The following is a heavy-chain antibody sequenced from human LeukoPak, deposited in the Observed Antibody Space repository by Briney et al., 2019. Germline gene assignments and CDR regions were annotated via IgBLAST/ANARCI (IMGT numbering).Heavy chain of an antibody. CDR1: GGSFSGYY. V-gene: IGHV4-34*01. Sequence: KASETLSLTCAVYGGSFSGYYWSWIRQPPGKGLEWIGEINHSGSTNYNPSLKSRVTMSVDTSKNQFSLRLTSVTAADTAVYFCARGYFDTRHSPNPLDYWGQGALVTVSS. CDR2: INHSGST. J-gene: IGHJ4*02. D-gene: IGHD3-22*01. CDR3: ARGYFDTRHSPNPLDY.